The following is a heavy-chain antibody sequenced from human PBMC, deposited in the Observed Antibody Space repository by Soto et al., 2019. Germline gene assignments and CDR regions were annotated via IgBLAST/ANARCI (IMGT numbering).Heavy chain of an antibody. CDR1: GFTFSSYG. J-gene: IGHJ1*01. V-gene: IGHV3-33*01. CDR2: IWHDGSNK. Sequence: QVQLVESGGGVVQPGRSLRLSCAASGFTFSSYGMHWVRQAPGKGLEWVAVIWHDGSNKYYADSVKGRFTISRDNSKNTLYLQMNSLRAEDTAVYYCARPYSSSRLEYFQHWGQGTLVTVSS. D-gene: IGHD6-6*01. CDR3: ARPYSSSRLEYFQH.